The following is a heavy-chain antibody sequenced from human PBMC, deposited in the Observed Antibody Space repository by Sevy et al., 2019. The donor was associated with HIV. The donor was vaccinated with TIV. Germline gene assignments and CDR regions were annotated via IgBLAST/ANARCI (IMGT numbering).Heavy chain of an antibody. CDR2: INHSGST. V-gene: IGHV4-34*01. Sequence: SETLSLTCAVDGGSFSGYYWSWIRQPPGKGLEWIGEINHSGSTNWNPSLKSRVTISVDTSKNQFSLKLSSVTAADTSLYYCARHCSSTSCSQAIDIWGQGTMVTVSS. J-gene: IGHJ3*02. CDR3: ARHCSSTSCSQAIDI. D-gene: IGHD2-2*01. CDR1: GGSFSGYY.